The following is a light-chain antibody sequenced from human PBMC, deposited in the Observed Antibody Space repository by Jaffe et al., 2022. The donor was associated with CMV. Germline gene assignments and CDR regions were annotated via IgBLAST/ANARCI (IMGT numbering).Light chain of an antibody. CDR2: DAS. CDR1: EGISSW. V-gene: IGKV1D-16*01. J-gene: IGKJ4*01. CDR3: QQYNAYPLT. Sequence: DIQMTQSPSSLSASVGDRVTITCRASEGISSWLAWHQQKPGKAPKSLIYDASSLRTGVPSRFSGSGSGTDFTLTISSLQPEDSATYYCQQYNAYPLTFGGGTKVEIK.